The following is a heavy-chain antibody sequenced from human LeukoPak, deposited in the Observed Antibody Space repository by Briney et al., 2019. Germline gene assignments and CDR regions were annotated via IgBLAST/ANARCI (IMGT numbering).Heavy chain of an antibody. Sequence: GGSLRLSCAASGFTFSSYSMNWVRQAPGKGLEWVANIKQDGSEKYYVDSVKGRFTISRDNAKNSLYLQMNSLRAEDTAVYYCARDSGYASYYYYYYMDAWGKGTTVTVSS. D-gene: IGHD2-2*01. CDR1: GFTFSSYS. V-gene: IGHV3-7*01. J-gene: IGHJ6*03. CDR3: ARDSGYASYYYYYYMDA. CDR2: IKQDGSEK.